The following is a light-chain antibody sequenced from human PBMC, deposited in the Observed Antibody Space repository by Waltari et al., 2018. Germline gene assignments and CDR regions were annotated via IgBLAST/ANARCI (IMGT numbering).Light chain of an antibody. CDR2: VAS. Sequence: EIMLTQSPGTLSLSPGERATLSCRASQSISKYLAWYQQKPGQAPRLLLYVASIRSTGIPDSFSGSGYGTDFSLTISRLEPEDYAVYYCQKYGSLPATFGRGTKVEIK. CDR1: QSISKY. V-gene: IGKV3-20*01. J-gene: IGKJ1*01. CDR3: QKYGSLPAT.